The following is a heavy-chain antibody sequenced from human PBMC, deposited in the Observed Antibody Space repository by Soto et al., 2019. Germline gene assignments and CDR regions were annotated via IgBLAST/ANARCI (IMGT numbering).Heavy chain of an antibody. D-gene: IGHD2-15*01. J-gene: IGHJ6*02. CDR2: ISYDGSNK. Sequence: GGSLRLSCAASGFTFSSYGMHWVRQAPGKGLEWVAVISYDGSNKYYADSVKGRFTISRDNSKNTLYLQMNSLRAEDTAVYYCAKDSLSAKVATYGMDVWGQGTTVTVSS. V-gene: IGHV3-30*18. CDR3: AKDSLSAKVATYGMDV. CDR1: GFTFSSYG.